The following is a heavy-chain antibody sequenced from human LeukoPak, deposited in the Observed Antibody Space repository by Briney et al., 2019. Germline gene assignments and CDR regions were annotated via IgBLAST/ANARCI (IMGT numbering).Heavy chain of an antibody. J-gene: IGHJ4*02. CDR1: GYSISSGYY. CDR3: ARPKYSSSWYFDS. V-gene: IGHV4-38-2*02. Sequence: SETLSLTCTVSGYSISSGYYWGWIRQPPGKGLEWIGSIYHSGSTYYNPSVKSRVTISVDTSKNQFSLQLRSVTAADTAVYYCARPKYSSSWYFDSWGQGTLVTVSS. CDR2: IYHSGST. D-gene: IGHD6-13*01.